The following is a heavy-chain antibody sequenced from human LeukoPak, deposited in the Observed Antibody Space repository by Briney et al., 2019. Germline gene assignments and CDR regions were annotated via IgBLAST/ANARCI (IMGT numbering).Heavy chain of an antibody. CDR3: ARDRGVVTAIPGYFDY. CDR2: IYYSGST. CDR1: GGSISSGGYY. Sequence: SQTLSLTCTVSGGSISSGGYYWSWIRQHPGKGLEWIGYIYYSGSTYYNPSLKSRVTISVDTSKNQFSLKLSSVTAADTAVYYCARDRGVVTAIPGYFDYWGQGTLVTVSS. V-gene: IGHV4-31*03. J-gene: IGHJ4*02. D-gene: IGHD2-21*02.